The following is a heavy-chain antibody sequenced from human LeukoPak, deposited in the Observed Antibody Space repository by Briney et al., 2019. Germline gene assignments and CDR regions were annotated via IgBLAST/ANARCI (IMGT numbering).Heavy chain of an antibody. V-gene: IGHV4-59*08. Sequence: SETLSLTCTVSGGSISSHYWSWIRQPPGKGLEWIGYIYYSGSTNYNPSLKSRVTISVDTSKNQFSLKLSSVTAADTAVYYCATLDYGDYSFDYWGQGTLVTVSS. CDR2: IYYSGST. CDR3: ATLDYGDYSFDY. D-gene: IGHD4-17*01. J-gene: IGHJ4*02. CDR1: GGSISSHY.